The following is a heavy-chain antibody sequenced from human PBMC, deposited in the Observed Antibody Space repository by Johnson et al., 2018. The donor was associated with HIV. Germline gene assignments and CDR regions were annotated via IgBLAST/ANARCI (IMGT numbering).Heavy chain of an antibody. CDR2: ISYDGSSK. D-gene: IGHD3-16*01. CDR3: AKARRGSPGDAFDI. Sequence: QVQLLESGGDLVQPGRSLRLSCTASGFTFSSYGMDWVRQVPGKGLAWVAAISYDGSSKYYPDAVKGRFTISRDNSKNKLYLQMNSLRAEDTAVYYCAKARRGSPGDAFDIWGQGTMVTVSS. CDR1: GFTFSSYG. V-gene: IGHV3-30*18. J-gene: IGHJ3*02.